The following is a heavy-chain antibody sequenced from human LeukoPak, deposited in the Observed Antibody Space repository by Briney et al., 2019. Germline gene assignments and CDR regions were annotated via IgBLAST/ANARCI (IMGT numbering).Heavy chain of an antibody. D-gene: IGHD6-13*01. CDR2: INPKSGGT. CDR1: GYTFTDYY. J-gene: IGHJ4*02. V-gene: IGHV1-2*02. CDR3: VRDVIAAAGTGG. Sequence: ASVKVSCKASGYTFTDYYMHWVRQVPGQGLEWMGWINPKSGGTNYAQNFQGRVTMTRDTSISTAYMELSGLRSDDRAVYYCVRDVIAAAGTGGWGQGTLVTVSS.